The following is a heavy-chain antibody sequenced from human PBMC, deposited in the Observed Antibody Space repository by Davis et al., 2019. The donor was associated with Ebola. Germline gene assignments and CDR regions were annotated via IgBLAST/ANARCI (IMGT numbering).Heavy chain of an antibody. D-gene: IGHD1-20*01. CDR3: ARETSLTD. V-gene: IGHV3-23*01. CDR2: ISGSGGST. J-gene: IGHJ4*02. Sequence: GESLKISCAASGFTFSSYWMSWVRQAPGKGLEWVSAISGSGGSTYYADSVKGRFTISRDNSKNTLYLQMNSLRAEDTAVYYCARETSLTDWGQGTLVTVSS. CDR1: GFTFSSYW.